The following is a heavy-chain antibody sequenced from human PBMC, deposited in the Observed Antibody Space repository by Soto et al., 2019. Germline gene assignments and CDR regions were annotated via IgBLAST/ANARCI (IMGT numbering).Heavy chain of an antibody. V-gene: IGHV5-51*01. CDR2: IYPGDSDT. CDR3: ARNRSFPLGFDYDGLEV. D-gene: IGHD6-6*01. J-gene: IGHJ6*02. CDR1: GYSFTSYW. Sequence: GESLKISCQGSGYSFTSYWIGWVRQMPGKGLDWMGIIYPGDSDTRYSPSFQGQVTISADTALRTAYLQWTSLKASDTALYYCARNRSFPLGFDYDGLEVWGQGTTVNVSS.